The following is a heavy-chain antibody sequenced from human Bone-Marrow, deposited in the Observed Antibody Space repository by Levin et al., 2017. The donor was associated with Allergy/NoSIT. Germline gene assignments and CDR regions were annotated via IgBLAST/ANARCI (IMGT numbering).Heavy chain of an antibody. CDR3: ARGSGWGSNYLDP. V-gene: IGHV3-48*01. CDR1: GFTFSSYG. Sequence: GGSLRLSCDASGFTFSSYGIIWVRQAPGKGLEWVSYIGADNTTIYYADSVKGRFTISRDNVKKSLFLQMNSLRGEDTAVYYCARGSGWGSNYLDPWGLGTLVTVSS. D-gene: IGHD6-19*01. CDR2: IGADNTTI. J-gene: IGHJ5*02.